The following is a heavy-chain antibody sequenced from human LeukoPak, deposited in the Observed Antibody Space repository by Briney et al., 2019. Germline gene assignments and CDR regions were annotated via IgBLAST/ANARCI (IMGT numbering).Heavy chain of an antibody. Sequence: EXLSLTSAVYGGSFSGYYWSWIRQPPGKGLEWIGEINHSGSTNYNPSLTSRVTISVDTSKNQFSLKLSSVTAADTAVYYCARDPPQYDILTGSVSYYYYYMDVWGKGTTVTVSS. CDR1: GGSFSGYY. D-gene: IGHD3-9*01. CDR2: INHSGST. V-gene: IGHV4-34*01. J-gene: IGHJ6*03. CDR3: ARDPPQYDILTGSVSYYYYYMDV.